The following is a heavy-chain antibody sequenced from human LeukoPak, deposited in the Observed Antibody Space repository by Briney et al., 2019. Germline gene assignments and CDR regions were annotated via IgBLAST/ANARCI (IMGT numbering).Heavy chain of an antibody. Sequence: ASVKVSCKASGYTFTDYYMHWVRQAPGQGHEWMGWINPDSGGTNYAQNFQGRVTMTRDTSISTAYMELSRLRSDDTAVYYCARPFIETPSLGALDYWGQGTLVTVSS. CDR1: GYTFTDYY. V-gene: IGHV1-2*02. CDR3: ARPFIETPSLGALDY. D-gene: IGHD4-23*01. CDR2: INPDSGGT. J-gene: IGHJ4*02.